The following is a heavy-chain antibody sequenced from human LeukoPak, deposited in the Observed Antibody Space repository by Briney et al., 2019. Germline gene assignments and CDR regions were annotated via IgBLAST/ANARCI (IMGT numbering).Heavy chain of an antibody. J-gene: IGHJ5*02. CDR3: ARPTECSSTSCQNWFDP. D-gene: IGHD2-2*01. CDR1: GYTFTGYY. CDR2: INPNSGGT. Sequence: ASVKVSCKASGYTFTGYYMHWVRQAPGQGLEWMGRINPNSGGTNYAQKFQGRVTMTRDTSISTAYMELSRLRSDDTAVYYCARPTECSSTSCQNWFDPWGQGTLVTVSS. V-gene: IGHV1-2*06.